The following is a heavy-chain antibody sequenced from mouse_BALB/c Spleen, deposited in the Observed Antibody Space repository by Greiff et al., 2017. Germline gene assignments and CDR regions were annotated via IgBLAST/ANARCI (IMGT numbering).Heavy chain of an antibody. CDR1: GYSITSDYA. J-gene: IGHJ4*01. CDR3: ARWGYGNYDYAMDY. D-gene: IGHD2-1*01. V-gene: IGHV3-2*02. Sequence: EVQLVESGPGLVKPSQSLSLTCTVTGYSITSDYAWNWIRQFPGNKLEWMGYISYSGSTSYNPSLKSRISITRDTSKNQFFLQLNSVTTEDTATYYCARWGYGNYDYAMDYWGQGTSVTVSS. CDR2: ISYSGST.